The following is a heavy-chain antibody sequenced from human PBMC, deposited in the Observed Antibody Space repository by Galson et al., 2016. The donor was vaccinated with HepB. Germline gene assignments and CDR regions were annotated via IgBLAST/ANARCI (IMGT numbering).Heavy chain of an antibody. CDR3: ARSPRDNYGMDV. J-gene: IGHJ6*02. CDR2: ISSNGGST. V-gene: IGHV3-64*02. Sequence: SLRLSCAASGFTFSSYAMHWVRQAPGMGLEYVSAISSNGGSTYYADSVKGRFIISRDNSKNTLYLQMGSLRADDMAVYYCARSPRDNYGMDVWGQGTTVTVSS. CDR1: GFTFSSYA. D-gene: IGHD5-24*01.